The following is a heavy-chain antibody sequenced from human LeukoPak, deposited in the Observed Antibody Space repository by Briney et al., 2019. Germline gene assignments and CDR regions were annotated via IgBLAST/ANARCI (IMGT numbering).Heavy chain of an antibody. CDR1: GFTFSSYA. Sequence: GGSLRLSCAASGFTFSSYAMNWVRQAPGKGLEWVSAISGSGAGTYYADSVKGRFTISRDISKNSLYLQMNSLRAEDTAIYYCAKGFSSTWYRPNFFDYGGQGTLVTVSS. V-gene: IGHV3-23*01. CDR3: AKGFSSTWYRPNFFDY. J-gene: IGHJ4*02. CDR2: ISGSGAGT. D-gene: IGHD6-13*01.